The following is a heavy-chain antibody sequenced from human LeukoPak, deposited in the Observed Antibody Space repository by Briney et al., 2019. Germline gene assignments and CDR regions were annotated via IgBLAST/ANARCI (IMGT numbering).Heavy chain of an antibody. CDR1: EFTFSSYS. CDR3: TKDVRDDSSGFRYWDFDL. Sequence: PGGSLRLTCAASEFTFSSYSMNWVRQAPGKGLEWVASISSSSSYIYYAHSVKGRFTISSDNAKTSLFLQMNSLSAGDTAVYYCTKDVRDDSSGFRYWDFDLWGRGTLVTVSS. D-gene: IGHD3-22*01. CDR2: ISSSSSYI. J-gene: IGHJ2*01. V-gene: IGHV3-21*04.